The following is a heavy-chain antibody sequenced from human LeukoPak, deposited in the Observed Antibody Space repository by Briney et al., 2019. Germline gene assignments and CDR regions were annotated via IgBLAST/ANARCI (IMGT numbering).Heavy chain of an antibody. Sequence: SETLSLTCAVYGGSFSGYYWSWIRQPPGKGLEWIGEINHSGSTNYNPSLKSRVTISVDTSKNQFSLKPSSVTAADTAVYYCARAAGGGSGWNFDYWGQGTLVSVSS. V-gene: IGHV4-34*01. CDR3: ARAAGGGSGWNFDY. J-gene: IGHJ4*02. CDR1: GGSFSGYY. D-gene: IGHD6-19*01. CDR2: INHSGST.